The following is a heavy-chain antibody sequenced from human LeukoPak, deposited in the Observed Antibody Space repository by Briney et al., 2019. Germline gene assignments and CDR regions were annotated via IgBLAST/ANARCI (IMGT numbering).Heavy chain of an antibody. CDR1: GFTFSGYG. Sequence: PGGSLRLSCAASGFTFSGYGMHWVRQAPGKGLEWVTFIRYDESNKYYADSVKGRFTISRDNSKNTLSLQMNSLRAEDTAVYYCAKDPGYDSSGYFSADWGQGTLVTVSS. J-gene: IGHJ4*02. D-gene: IGHD3-22*01. V-gene: IGHV3-30*02. CDR3: AKDPGYDSSGYFSAD. CDR2: IRYDESNK.